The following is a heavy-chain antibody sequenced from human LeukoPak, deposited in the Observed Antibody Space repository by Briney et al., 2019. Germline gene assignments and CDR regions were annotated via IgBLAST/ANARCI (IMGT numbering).Heavy chain of an antibody. D-gene: IGHD4-17*01. V-gene: IGHV1-8*03. J-gene: IGHJ4*02. CDR2: MNPNSGNT. CDR1: GYTFTSYD. CDR3: ARLELGTVTIDY. Sequence: ASVKVSCKASGYTFTSYDINWVRQATGQGLEWMGWMNPNSGNTGYAQKFQGRVTISRNTSISTAYMELSSLRSEDTAVYYCARLELGTVTIDYWGQGTLVTVSS.